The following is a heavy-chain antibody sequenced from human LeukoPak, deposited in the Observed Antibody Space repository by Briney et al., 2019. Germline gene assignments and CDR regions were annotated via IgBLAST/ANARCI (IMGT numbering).Heavy chain of an antibody. V-gene: IGHV1-24*01. D-gene: IGHD2-2*01. CDR2: FDPEDGET. CDR1: GYTLTELS. CDR3: ARDGEWCSSTSCPNWFDP. J-gene: IGHJ5*02. Sequence: ASVKVSCKGSGYTLTELSMHWVRQAPGKGLEWMGGFDPEDGETIYAQKFQGRVTITADESTSTAYMELSSLRSVDTAVYYCARDGEWCSSTSCPNWFDPWGQGTLVTVSS.